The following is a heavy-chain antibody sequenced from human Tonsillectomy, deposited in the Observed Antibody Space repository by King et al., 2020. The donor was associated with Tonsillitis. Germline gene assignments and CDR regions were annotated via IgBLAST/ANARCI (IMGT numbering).Heavy chain of an antibody. CDR2: ISSGGDTI. CDR1: GFTFSRYE. D-gene: IGHD1-26*01. J-gene: IGHJ4*02. V-gene: IGHV3-48*03. CDR3: ARDDLYSGIYWYYFDY. Sequence: VQLVESGGGLVQPGGSLRLSCAASGFTFSRYEMNWVRQAPGKGLEWVSYISSGGDTIYYADSVKGRFTISRDNAKNSLFLQMSSLRAEDTAVYYCARDDLYSGIYWYYFDYWGQGTLVTVSS.